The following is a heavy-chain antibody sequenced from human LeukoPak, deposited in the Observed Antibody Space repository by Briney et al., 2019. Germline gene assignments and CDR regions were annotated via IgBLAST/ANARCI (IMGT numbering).Heavy chain of an antibody. Sequence: SETLSLTCTVSGGSISSSSYYWGWIRQPPGKGLEWIGEINHSGSTNYNPSLKSRVTISVDTSKNQFSLKLSSVTAADTAVYYCARERRPVAPRAYNYCMDVWGKGTTVTVSS. CDR3: ARERRPVAPRAYNYCMDV. V-gene: IGHV4-39*07. J-gene: IGHJ6*03. CDR2: INHSGST. CDR1: GGSISSSSYY. D-gene: IGHD6-6*01.